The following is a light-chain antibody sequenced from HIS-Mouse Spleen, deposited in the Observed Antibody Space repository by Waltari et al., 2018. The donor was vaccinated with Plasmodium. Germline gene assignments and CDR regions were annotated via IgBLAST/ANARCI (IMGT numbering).Light chain of an antibody. CDR1: VLAKKY. Sequence: SYELTQPSSVSVSPGQTASITCSGDVLAKKYDRWFQQKPGQAPVLVIYKDSERPSGIPERFSGSSSGTTVTLTISGAQVEDEADYYCYSAADNNLVFGGGTKLTVL. V-gene: IGLV3-27*01. J-gene: IGLJ3*02. CDR2: KDS. CDR3: YSAADNNLV.